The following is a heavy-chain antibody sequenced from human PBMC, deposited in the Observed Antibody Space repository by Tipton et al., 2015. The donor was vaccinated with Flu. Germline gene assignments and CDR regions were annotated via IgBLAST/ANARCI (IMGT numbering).Heavy chain of an antibody. CDR1: GYTFSSYE. Sequence: SLRLSCAGSGYTFSSYEMNWVRQAPGKGLEWVSYISSSGSMIHYADAVKGRFTISRDNAKNSLFLQMNSLRAEDTAVYYCARAYYDVLTGYYPDSWYYYGMDVWGQGTTVTVSS. CDR2: ISSSGSMI. D-gene: IGHD3-9*01. J-gene: IGHJ6*02. V-gene: IGHV3-48*03. CDR3: ARAYYDVLTGYYPDSWYYYGMDV.